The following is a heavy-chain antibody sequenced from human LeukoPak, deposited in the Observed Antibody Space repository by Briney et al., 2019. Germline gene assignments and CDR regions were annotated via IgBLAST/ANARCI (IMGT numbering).Heavy chain of an antibody. CDR1: GGSISSSGYS. CDR3: ARARNYCDSSGFYYEGDAFDI. V-gene: IGHV4-61*08. D-gene: IGHD3-22*01. CDR2: IYSSGST. J-gene: IGHJ3*02. Sequence: SETLSLTCAVSGGSISSSGYSWSWIRQPPGKGLEWIGFIYSSGSTNYTPSLKSTVTISVDTSKNQFSLKLSSVTAADTAVYYCARARNYCDSSGFYYEGDAFDIWGQGTMVTVSS.